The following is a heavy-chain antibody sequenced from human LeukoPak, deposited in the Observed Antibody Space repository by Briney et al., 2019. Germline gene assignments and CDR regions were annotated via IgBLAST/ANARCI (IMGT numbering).Heavy chain of an antibody. J-gene: IGHJ4*02. CDR1: GFTFSSYW. D-gene: IGHD3-22*01. V-gene: IGHV3-7*01. CDR3: ARRSRDYYDRSGYYSDY. CDR2: IKHAGSEK. Sequence: GGSLRLSCAASGFTFSSYWMSWVRQAPGKGLEWVANIKHAGSEKYYVDSVKGRFTISRDNAKNSLYLQMNSLRAEDTAVYYCARRSRDYYDRSGYYSDYWGQGTLVTVSS.